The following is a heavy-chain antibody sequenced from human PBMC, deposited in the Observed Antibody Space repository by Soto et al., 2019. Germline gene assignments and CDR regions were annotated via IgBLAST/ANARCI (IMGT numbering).Heavy chain of an antibody. J-gene: IGHJ4*02. CDR2: ISGGGST. CDR3: AKVSPRSKTGSPVDY. V-gene: IGHV3-23*01. CDR1: GFTFSSYA. Sequence: SGGSLRLSCAASGFTFSSYAMSWVRQAPGKGLEWVSAISGGGSTYYADSVKGRFTISRDNSKNTLYLQMNSLRAEDTAVYYCAKVSPRSKTGSPVDYWGQGTLVTVSS.